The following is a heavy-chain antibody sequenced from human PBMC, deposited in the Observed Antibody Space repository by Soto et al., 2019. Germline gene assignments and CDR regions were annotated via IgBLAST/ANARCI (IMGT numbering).Heavy chain of an antibody. CDR2: IYWDDDK. CDR3: ARIYCSGGSCLNYYYYYGMDV. V-gene: IGHV2-5*02. D-gene: IGHD2-15*01. J-gene: IGHJ6*02. CDR1: GFSLSTSGVG. Sequence: SGPTPVNPTPTLTLTCTFSGFSLSTSGVGVGWIRQPPGKALEWLALIYWDDDKRYSPSLKSRLTITKDTSKNQVVLTMTNMDPVDTATYYCARIYCSGGSCLNYYYYYGMDVWGQGTTVT.